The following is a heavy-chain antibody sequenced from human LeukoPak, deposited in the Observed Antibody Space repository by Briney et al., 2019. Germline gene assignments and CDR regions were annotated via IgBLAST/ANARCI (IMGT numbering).Heavy chain of an antibody. CDR3: ARTSYFYDMDV. Sequence: GGSLRLSCVASGSNVTYNYMTWVRQAPGKGLEWVALIDSGGTTYYADSLKGRFTISRHSPNNTLFLQMNNLRPEDTGVYYCARTSYFYDMDVWGPGTTVTVSS. CDR1: GSNVTYNY. J-gene: IGHJ6*02. V-gene: IGHV3-53*04. CDR2: IDSGGTT.